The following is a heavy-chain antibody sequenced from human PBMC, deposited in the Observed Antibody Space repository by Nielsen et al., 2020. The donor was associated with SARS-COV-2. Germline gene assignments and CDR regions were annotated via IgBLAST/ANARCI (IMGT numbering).Heavy chain of an antibody. J-gene: IGHJ4*02. D-gene: IGHD6-13*01. Sequence: GSLRLSCAASGFPFSSYGMHWVRQAPGKGLEWVAVISYDGSNKYYADSVKGRFTISRDNSKNTLYLQMNSLRAEDTAVYYCAKDPFPSSRGHVSYWGQGTLVTVSS. CDR1: GFPFSSYG. CDR2: ISYDGSNK. V-gene: IGHV3-30*18. CDR3: AKDPFPSSRGHVSY.